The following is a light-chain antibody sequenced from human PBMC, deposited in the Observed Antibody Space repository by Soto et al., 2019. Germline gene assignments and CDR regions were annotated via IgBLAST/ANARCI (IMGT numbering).Light chain of an antibody. CDR3: QQYDNLPYT. CDR1: QDISNY. J-gene: IGKJ2*01. Sequence: DIQMTQSPSSLSASVGDRATITCQASQDISNYLNWYQQKPGKAPKLLIYDASNLETGVPSRFSGSVSGTDFTFTISSLQPEDIATYFCQQYDNLPYTFGQGTKLEIK. CDR2: DAS. V-gene: IGKV1-33*01.